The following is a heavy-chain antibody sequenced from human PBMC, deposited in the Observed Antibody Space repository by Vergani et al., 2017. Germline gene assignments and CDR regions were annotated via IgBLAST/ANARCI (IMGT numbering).Heavy chain of an antibody. J-gene: IGHJ4*02. CDR2: INHSGST. D-gene: IGHD5-12*01. Sequence: QVQLQQWGAGVVKPSGTLTLTCAVYGGSFSGYYWSWIRQPPGKGLEWIGEINHSGSTHYNPSLKSRVTISVDTSKNDFSLKVTSVTAADTAVYYCTRQPQEGASGPPSVPTWGQGISVIVSS. CDR3: TRQPQEGASGPPSVPT. CDR1: GGSFSGYY. V-gene: IGHV4-34*02.